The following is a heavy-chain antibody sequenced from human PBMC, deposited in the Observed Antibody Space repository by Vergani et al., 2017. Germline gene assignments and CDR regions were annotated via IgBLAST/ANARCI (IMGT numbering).Heavy chain of an antibody. CDR2: ISGSGGST. CDR1: GFTFSSYA. V-gene: IGHV3-23*01. CDR3: ARIEGYCSSTSCPNWFDP. J-gene: IGHJ5*02. D-gene: IGHD2-2*01. Sequence: EVQLLESGGGLVQPGGSLRLSCAASGFTFSSYAMSWVRQAPGKGLEWVSAISGSGGSTYYADSVKGRFTISRDNSKNTLYLQMNSLRAEDTAVYYCARIEGYCSSTSCPNWFDPWGQGTLVTVSS.